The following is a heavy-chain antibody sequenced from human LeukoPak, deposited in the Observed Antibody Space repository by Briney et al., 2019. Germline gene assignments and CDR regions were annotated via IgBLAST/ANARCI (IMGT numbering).Heavy chain of an antibody. CDR3: AREVGNSYYYYYMDV. V-gene: IGHV4-39*07. J-gene: IGHJ6*03. CDR1: GGSFSSYIYP. D-gene: IGHD1-14*01. CDR2: ISHSGTT. Sequence: SETLSLTCTVSGGSFSSYIYPWGWIRQPPGKGLEWIGSISHSGTTYYNPSLKSRVTISIDTSKSQFSLKLNSVTAADAAVYYCAREVGNSYYYYYMDVWGRGTTVTFSS.